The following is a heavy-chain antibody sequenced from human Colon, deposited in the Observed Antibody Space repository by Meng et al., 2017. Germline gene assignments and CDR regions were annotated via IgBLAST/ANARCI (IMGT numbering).Heavy chain of an antibody. CDR1: GFTFGSYW. V-gene: IGHV3-74*01. Sequence: GESLKISCAASGFTFGSYWMHWVRQAPGKGLGWVSRIDSDGRDPSYADSVKGRFTISRDNAKNTLFLQMNSLRAEDTAVYYCARALGYSPFWGQGPLVTVSS. J-gene: IGHJ4*02. CDR2: IDSDGRDP. D-gene: IGHD3-16*01. CDR3: ARALGYSPF.